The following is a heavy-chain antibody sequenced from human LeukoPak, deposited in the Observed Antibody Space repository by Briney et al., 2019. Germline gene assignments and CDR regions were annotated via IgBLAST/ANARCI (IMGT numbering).Heavy chain of an antibody. Sequence: SETLSLTCTVSGGSISSHYWSWIRQPPGKGLEWIGYIYYSGSTNYNPSLKSRVTISVDTSKNQFSLKLSSVTAADTAVYYCARHGRGYSYGWFDYWGQGTLVTVSS. CDR1: GGSISSHY. V-gene: IGHV4-59*08. CDR2: IYYSGST. CDR3: ARHGRGYSYGWFDY. D-gene: IGHD5-18*01. J-gene: IGHJ4*02.